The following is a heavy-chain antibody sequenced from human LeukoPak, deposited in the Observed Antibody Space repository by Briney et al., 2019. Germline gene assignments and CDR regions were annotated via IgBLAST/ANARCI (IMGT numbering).Heavy chain of an antibody. D-gene: IGHD6-19*01. Sequence: GGSLRLSCAPSGFPVSSNKMSWARQAPGKGREWVSVVYSGGSTYYADSVKGRFTISRDNSKNTLYLQMNSLRAEDTAVYYCARGSGGWEYYFDYWGQGTLVTVSS. CDR1: GFPVSSNK. CDR2: VYSGGST. CDR3: ARGSGGWEYYFDY. J-gene: IGHJ4*02. V-gene: IGHV3-66*01.